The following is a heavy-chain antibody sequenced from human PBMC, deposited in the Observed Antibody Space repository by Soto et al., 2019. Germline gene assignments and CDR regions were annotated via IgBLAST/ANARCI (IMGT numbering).Heavy chain of an antibody. V-gene: IGHV4-59*01. CDR2: IHYSGST. J-gene: IGHJ5*02. Sequence: SETLSLTCTVSGGSISSYYWSWIRQPPGKGLEWIGYIHYSGSTNYNPSLKSRVTISVDTAKNQFSLKLNSVTAADTAVYYCARPHGGSSGWDNWFDPWGQGTLVTVSS. CDR3: ARPHGGSSGWDNWFDP. D-gene: IGHD6-25*01. CDR1: GGSISSYY.